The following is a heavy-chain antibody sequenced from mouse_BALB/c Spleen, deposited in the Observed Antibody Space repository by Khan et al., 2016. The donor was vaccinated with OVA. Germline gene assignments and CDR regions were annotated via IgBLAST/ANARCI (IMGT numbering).Heavy chain of an antibody. CDR3: ARVYGGDFDY. V-gene: IGHV3-2*02. CDR2: IRYSGNT. Sequence: EVQLQESGPGLVKPSQSLSLTCTVTGYSIASDYAWNWIRQFPGNKLEWMGFIRYSGNTNYNPSLKSRISFTRDTSKNQFFLQLNSVTSEDTATYYCARVYGGDFDYWGQGTTLTVAS. J-gene: IGHJ2*01. D-gene: IGHD1-1*01. CDR1: GYSIASDYA.